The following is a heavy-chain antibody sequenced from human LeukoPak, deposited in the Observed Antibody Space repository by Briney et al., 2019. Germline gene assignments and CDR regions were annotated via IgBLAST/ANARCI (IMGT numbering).Heavy chain of an antibody. Sequence: SETLSPTCAVYGGSFSGYYWSWIRQPPGKWLEWIGEINHSGSTNYNPSLKSRVTISVDTSKNQFSLKLSSVTAADTAVYYCAAEYGSGSILDYWGQGTLVTVSS. J-gene: IGHJ4*02. V-gene: IGHV4-34*01. CDR1: GGSFSGYY. CDR2: INHSGST. D-gene: IGHD3-10*01. CDR3: AAEYGSGSILDY.